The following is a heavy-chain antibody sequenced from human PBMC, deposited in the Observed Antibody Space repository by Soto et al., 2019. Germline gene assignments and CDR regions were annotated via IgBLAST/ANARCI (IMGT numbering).Heavy chain of an antibody. D-gene: IGHD4-17*01. V-gene: IGHV1-69*08. CDR1: GGTFSSYS. Sequence: QVQLVQSGAEVKKPGSSVKVSCKASGGTFSSYSINWVRQAPGQGLEWMGRITPILGIANYAQKFQGRVTITADKSTSTACMELSSLRSEDTAVYYCAREPYGDYSGYWGQGTLVTVSS. J-gene: IGHJ4*02. CDR2: ITPILGIA. CDR3: AREPYGDYSGY.